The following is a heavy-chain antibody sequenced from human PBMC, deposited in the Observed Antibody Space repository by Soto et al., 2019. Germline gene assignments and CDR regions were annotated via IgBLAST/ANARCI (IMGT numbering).Heavy chain of an antibody. CDR1: GGSFSGHS. CDR3: STRAYDTNGYYRFDP. V-gene: IGHV4-34*01. Sequence: KASETLSLTCAVYGGSFSGHSWTWICQSPGKGLEWIGDINHSGRVNYSPSRKSRVTISLDTSKNQFSLTLSAVTAADTAMYYCSTRAYDTNGYYRFDPWGQGTLVTVSS. CDR2: INHSGRV. D-gene: IGHD3-22*01. J-gene: IGHJ5*01.